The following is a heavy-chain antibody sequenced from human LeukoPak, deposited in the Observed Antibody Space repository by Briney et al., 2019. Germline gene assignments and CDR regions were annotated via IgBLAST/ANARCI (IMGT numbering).Heavy chain of an antibody. J-gene: IGHJ3*02. CDR2: ISRISSNI. CDR1: GFTFSSYS. V-gene: IGHV3-21*01. CDR3: ARDRHYLYDSHNDAFDI. Sequence: GGSLRLSCAASGFTFSSYSMNWVRQAPGKGLEWVSSISRISSNIYYADSVKGRFTISRDNAKNSLSLQMNSLRAEDTAVYYCARDRHYLYDSHNDAFDIWGQGTMVTVSS. D-gene: IGHD2/OR15-2a*01.